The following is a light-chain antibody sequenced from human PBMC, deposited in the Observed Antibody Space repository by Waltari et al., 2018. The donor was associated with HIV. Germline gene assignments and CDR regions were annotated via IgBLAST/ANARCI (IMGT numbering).Light chain of an antibody. J-gene: IGLJ3*02. Sequence: LPQPPSVSVSPGQTARITCSGDSLPQQYAYWYQQRPGQAPVLVIYKDTERPSGIPERFSGSSSGTTATLTIIGVQAQDEADYHCQSADSNASLWVFGGGTKLTVL. V-gene: IGLV3-25*03. CDR1: SLPQQY. CDR2: KDT. CDR3: QSADSNASLWV.